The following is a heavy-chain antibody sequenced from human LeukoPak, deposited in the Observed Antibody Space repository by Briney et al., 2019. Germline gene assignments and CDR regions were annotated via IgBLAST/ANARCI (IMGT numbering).Heavy chain of an antibody. D-gene: IGHD2-2*01. CDR3: AKAPGDQLLLSTGYFDY. CDR1: GFTFSSYA. J-gene: IGHJ4*02. CDR2: ISGSGGST. V-gene: IGHV3-23*01. Sequence: GGSLRLSCAASGFTFSSYAMSWVRQVPGKGLEWVSAISGSGGSTYYADSVKGRFTISRDNSKNTLYLQMNSLRAEDTAVYYCAKAPGDQLLLSTGYFDYWGQGTLVTVSS.